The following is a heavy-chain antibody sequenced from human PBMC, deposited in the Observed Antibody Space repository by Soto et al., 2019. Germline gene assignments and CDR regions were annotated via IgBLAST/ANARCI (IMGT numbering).Heavy chain of an antibody. V-gene: IGHV1-69*01. CDR3: ASGAIRWYTYFLDS. CDR2: IIPYYNTL. Sequence: QAQVVQSGAEVRKPGSSVKLSCKASEGTFNSYAIAWVRQAPGQGLEWMGGIIPYYNTLNYAQKFQDRVTITADDSTTTVYMELSSLRSDDTAVYFCASGAIRWYTYFLDSWAQGNLVTVSS. J-gene: IGHJ4*02. D-gene: IGHD6-13*01. CDR1: EGTFNSYA.